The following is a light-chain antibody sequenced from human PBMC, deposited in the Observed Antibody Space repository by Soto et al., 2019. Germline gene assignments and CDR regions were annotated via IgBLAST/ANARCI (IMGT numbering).Light chain of an antibody. CDR3: QRYVGYSLT. V-gene: IGKV1-5*03. CDR2: RAS. Sequence: DIQMTQSPSTLSASVGDRVTITCRASQSISSWLAWYQQKPGKAPKLLIYRASNLQSGVPSMFSGSGSGTEFTLTISSLQPDDFATYYCQRYVGYSLTFGQGTKLEIK. CDR1: QSISSW. J-gene: IGKJ2*01.